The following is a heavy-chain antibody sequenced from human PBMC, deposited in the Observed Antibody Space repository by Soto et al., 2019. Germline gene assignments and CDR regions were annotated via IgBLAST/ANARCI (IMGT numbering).Heavy chain of an antibody. CDR2: IYHSGST. CDR3: ARRPPGHAGWGFDY. CDR1: GGSIISGGYS. J-gene: IGHJ4*02. Sequence: PSETLSLTCAVSGGSIISGGYSWSWIRQPPGKGLEWIGYIYHSGSTYYNPSLKSRVTISVDRSKNQFSLKLSSVTAADTAVYYCARRPPGHAGWGFDYWGQGTLVTVSS. D-gene: IGHD3-16*01. V-gene: IGHV4-30-2*01.